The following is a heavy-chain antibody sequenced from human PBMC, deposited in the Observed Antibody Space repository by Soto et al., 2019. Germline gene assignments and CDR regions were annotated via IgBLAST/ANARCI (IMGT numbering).Heavy chain of an antibody. J-gene: IGHJ6*03. Sequence: QVQLVQSGAEVKKPGASVRVSCKASGYTFTDYYIHWVRQAPGQGLEWMGWSNPNSGGINYAEKFPGWVTLTRDTSVSTAYMELRRLKSEDTAVYYCARGGATEPTLPFFGEFFMDVWGRGTTVTVS. D-gene: IGHD3-10*01. CDR2: SNPNSGGI. CDR3: ARGGATEPTLPFFGEFFMDV. V-gene: IGHV1-2*04. CDR1: GYTFTDYY.